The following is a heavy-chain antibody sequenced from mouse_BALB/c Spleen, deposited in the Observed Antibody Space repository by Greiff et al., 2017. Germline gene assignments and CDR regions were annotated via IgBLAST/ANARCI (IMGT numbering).Heavy chain of an antibody. CDR1: GFTFSDYY. CDR3: ARDGVTTATWFAY. CDR2: ISDGGSYT. D-gene: IGHD1-2*01. Sequence: EVKLVESGGGLVKPGGSLKLSCAASGFTFSDYYMYWVRQTPEKRLEWVATISDGGSYTYYPDSVKGRFTISRDNAKNNLYLQMSSLKSEDTAMYYCARDGVTTATWFAYWGQGTLVTVSA. V-gene: IGHV5-4*02. J-gene: IGHJ3*01.